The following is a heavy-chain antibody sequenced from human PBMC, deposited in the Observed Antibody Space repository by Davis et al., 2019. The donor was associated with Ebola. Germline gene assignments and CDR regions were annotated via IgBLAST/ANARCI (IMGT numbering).Heavy chain of an antibody. CDR1: GFTFSSYG. CDR2: ISYDGSNK. D-gene: IGHD5-18*01. Sequence: PGGSLRLSCAASGFTFSSYGMHWVRQAPGKGLEWVAVISYDGSNKYYADSVKGRFTISRDNSKNTLYLQMNSLRAEDTAVYYCARTWIQLTYFDYWGQGTLVTVSS. J-gene: IGHJ4*02. V-gene: IGHV3-30*03. CDR3: ARTWIQLTYFDY.